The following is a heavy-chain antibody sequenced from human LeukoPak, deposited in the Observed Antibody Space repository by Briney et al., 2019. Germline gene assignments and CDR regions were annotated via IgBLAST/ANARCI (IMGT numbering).Heavy chain of an antibody. Sequence: GGSLRFSCGASGFTFSTYWMHWVRQAPGKGLVWVSRIHRDGSSTNYADAVKGRFTISRDNARNTLYLQMNSLRAEDTALYYCAVWGGGGFDFWGQGTMVTVSS. CDR1: GFTFSTYW. CDR3: AVWGGGGFDF. V-gene: IGHV3-74*01. D-gene: IGHD3-16*01. J-gene: IGHJ3*01. CDR2: IHRDGSST.